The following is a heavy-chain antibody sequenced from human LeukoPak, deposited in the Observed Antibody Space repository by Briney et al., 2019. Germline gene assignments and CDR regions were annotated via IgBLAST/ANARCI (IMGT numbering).Heavy chain of an antibody. CDR2: MNPNSGNT. J-gene: IGHJ6*03. D-gene: IGHD1-26*01. CDR1: GYTFTSYD. Sequence: ASVKVSCKASGYTFTSYDINWVRQATGQGLEWMGWMNPNSGNTGYAQKFQGRVTITRNTSISTAYMELSSLRSEDTAVYYCARGLPVGATTVYYYYYMDVWGKGTTVTVSS. CDR3: ARGLPVGATTVYYYYYMDV. V-gene: IGHV1-8*03.